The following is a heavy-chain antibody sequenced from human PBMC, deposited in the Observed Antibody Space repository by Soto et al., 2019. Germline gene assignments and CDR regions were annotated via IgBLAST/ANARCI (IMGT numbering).Heavy chain of an antibody. CDR2: IIPSVGTT. J-gene: IGHJ3*02. Sequence: GASVKVSCKASGGTFSSYAISWVRQAPGQGLEWMGRIIPSVGTTNYAQKFQGRVTMTRDTSTSTVYMELSSLRSEDTAVYYCARVAPIVGASRGAFDIWGQGTMVTV. CDR1: GGTFSSYA. V-gene: IGHV1-69*04. CDR3: ARVAPIVGASRGAFDI. D-gene: IGHD1-26*01.